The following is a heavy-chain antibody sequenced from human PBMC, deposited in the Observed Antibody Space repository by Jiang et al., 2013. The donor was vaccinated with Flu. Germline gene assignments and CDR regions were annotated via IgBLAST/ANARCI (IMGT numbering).Heavy chain of an antibody. CDR3: ARDAITMSHAFDI. CDR2: INPNSGGT. Sequence: VQLVESGAEVKKPGASVKVSCKASGYTFTGYYMHWVRQAPGQGLEWMGWINPNSGGTNYAQKFQGWVTMTRDTSISTAYMELSRLRSDDTAVYYCARDAITMSHAFDIWGQGTMVTVSS. CDR1: GYTFTGYY. J-gene: IGHJ3*02. D-gene: IGHD3-10*02. V-gene: IGHV1-2*04.